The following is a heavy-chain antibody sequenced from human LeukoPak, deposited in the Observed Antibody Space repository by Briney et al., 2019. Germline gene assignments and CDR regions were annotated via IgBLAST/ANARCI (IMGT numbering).Heavy chain of an antibody. Sequence: PGGSLRLSCAAWGFTFCNSGMSWVPQAPGKGLEGGGRMKRKTDGGTTDYPARVNGNFTISREDSKNTLNVQMNSLKTEDTSVYYCTSDALGDHGSGSHFHKRFAYWGQRTLVSASS. J-gene: IGHJ4*02. CDR2: MKRKTDGGTT. CDR1: GFTFCNSG. D-gene: IGHD3-10*01. V-gene: IGHV3-15*01. CDR3: TSDALGDHGSGSHFHKRFAY.